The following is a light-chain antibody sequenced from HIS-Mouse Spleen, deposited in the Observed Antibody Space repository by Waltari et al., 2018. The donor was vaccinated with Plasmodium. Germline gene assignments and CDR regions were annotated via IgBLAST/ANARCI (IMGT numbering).Light chain of an antibody. CDR2: DAS. Sequence: EIVLTQSPATLSLSPGERATLPCRASQSVSSDLAWYQTKPGQASRPLIYDASNRATGIPAMFSGSGSGTDCTLTISSLEPEDFAVYYCQRRSNWPRVLTFGGGTKVGIK. V-gene: IGKV3-11*01. J-gene: IGKJ4*01. CDR3: QRRSNWPRVLT. CDR1: QSVSSD.